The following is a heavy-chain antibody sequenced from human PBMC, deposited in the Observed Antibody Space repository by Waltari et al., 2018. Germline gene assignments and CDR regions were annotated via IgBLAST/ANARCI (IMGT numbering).Heavy chain of an antibody. CDR1: GFTFSSYG. CDR2: IRYDGSNK. V-gene: IGHV3-30*02. D-gene: IGHD1-26*01. Sequence: PGGSLRLSCAASGFTFSSYGMHWVRQAPGKGLEWVAFIRYDGSNKYYADSVKGRFTISRDNSKNTLYLQMNSLRAEDTAVYYCAKDRVGATLSGYFDYWGQGTLVTVSS. CDR3: AKDRVGATLSGYFDY. J-gene: IGHJ4*02.